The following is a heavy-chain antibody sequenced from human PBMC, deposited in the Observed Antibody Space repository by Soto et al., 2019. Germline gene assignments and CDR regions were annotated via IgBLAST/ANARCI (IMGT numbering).Heavy chain of an antibody. CDR3: VKHQVSLVRGISPFDY. CDR1: GFTFNSND. J-gene: IGHJ4*02. V-gene: IGHV3-23*01. D-gene: IGHD3-10*01. CDR2: ISSSGAFT. Sequence: EVQLLESGGGLVQPGGALRLSCAVSGFTFNSNDMTWVRQAPGKGLEWVSTISSSGAFTYHADSVRGRLTISRDNSKXXVYLQMNSLRAEDTAVYYCVKHQVSLVRGISPFDYWGQGALVTVSS.